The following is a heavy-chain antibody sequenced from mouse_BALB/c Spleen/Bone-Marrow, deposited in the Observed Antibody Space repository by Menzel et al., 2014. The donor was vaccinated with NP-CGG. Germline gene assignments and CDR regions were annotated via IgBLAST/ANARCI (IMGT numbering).Heavy chain of an antibody. V-gene: IGHV1S29*02. CDR1: GYTFIDYN. CDR3: ARELSWYFDV. J-gene: IGHJ1*01. Sequence: EVKLVESGPELVKPGASVKISCKASGYTFIDYNMHWVKQSHGKSLEWIGYIYPYNGGTGYNQKFKSKATLTVDNSSSTAYMELRSLTSEDSAVYYCARELSWYFDVWGAGTTVTVSS. D-gene: IGHD1-1*02. CDR2: IYPYNGGT.